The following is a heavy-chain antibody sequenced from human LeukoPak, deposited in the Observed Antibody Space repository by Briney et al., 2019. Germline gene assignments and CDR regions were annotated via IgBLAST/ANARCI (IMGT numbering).Heavy chain of an antibody. CDR1: GFTVSGNY. CDR2: IYSGGTT. Sequence: GGSLRLSCAVSGFTVSGNYMSWVRHAPGKGLEWVSLIYSGGTTYYADSVKGRFTISRDNSKNTVYLQMNSLRPEDTAVYYCAARRLTVTTEIDYWGQGTLVTVSS. D-gene: IGHD4-17*01. CDR3: AARRLTVTTEIDY. V-gene: IGHV3-53*05. J-gene: IGHJ4*02.